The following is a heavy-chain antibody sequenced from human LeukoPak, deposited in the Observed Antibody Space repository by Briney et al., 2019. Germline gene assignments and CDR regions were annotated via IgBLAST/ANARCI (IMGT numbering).Heavy chain of an antibody. D-gene: IGHD3-22*01. V-gene: IGHV3-48*03. Sequence: PGGSLRLSCAASGFTFSSYEMNWVRQAPGKGLEWVSYISSSGSTIYYADSVKGRFTISRDNAKNTLYLQMGSLRAEDTAVYYCAREGWLLSYYMDVWGKGTTVTVSS. J-gene: IGHJ6*03. CDR1: GFTFSSYE. CDR3: AREGWLLSYYMDV. CDR2: ISSSGSTI.